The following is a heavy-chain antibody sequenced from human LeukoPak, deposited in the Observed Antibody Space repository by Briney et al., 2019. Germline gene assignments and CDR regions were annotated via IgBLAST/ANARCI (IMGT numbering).Heavy chain of an antibody. J-gene: IGHJ4*02. V-gene: IGHV3-23*01. CDR1: GFTFSSYA. D-gene: IGHD1-26*01. CDR3: AKDRRELLRREDDY. Sequence: PGGPLRLSCAASGFTFSSYAMSWVPQSPGEGLEWVSAISGSGGSTYYADSVKGRFTISRDNSKNTLYLQMNSLRAEDTAVYYCAKDRRELLRREDDYWGQGTLVTVSS. CDR2: ISGSGGST.